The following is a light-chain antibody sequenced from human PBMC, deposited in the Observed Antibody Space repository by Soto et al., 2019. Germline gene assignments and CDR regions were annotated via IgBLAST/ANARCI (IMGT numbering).Light chain of an antibody. CDR2: DAS. CDR1: QSVGTS. Sequence: EIVLTQSPAILSLSPGERATLSCRASQSVGTSLDWYQQKLGQAPRLLIYDASNRATGIPARFSGSGSGTDFTLTISSLEPEDFAVYYCQQRVNWLTFGGGTKVEL. CDR3: QQRVNWLT. V-gene: IGKV3-11*01. J-gene: IGKJ4*01.